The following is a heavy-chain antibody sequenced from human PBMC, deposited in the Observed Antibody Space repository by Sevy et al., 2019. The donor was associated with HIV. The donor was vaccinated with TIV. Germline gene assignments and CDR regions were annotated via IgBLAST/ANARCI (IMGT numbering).Heavy chain of an antibody. V-gene: IGHV3-20*04. Sequence: GGSLRLSCAGSGVTTEDYGMNWVRQVPGKGLEWVSGIYWNGGSTAYADSVKGRFTISRDNAKRSLYLKMNSPRVDDTALYYCVRAFSATYSAYFDYWGQGALVTVSS. D-gene: IGHD1-26*01. CDR1: GVTTEDYG. J-gene: IGHJ4*02. CDR3: VRAFSATYSAYFDY. CDR2: IYWNGGST.